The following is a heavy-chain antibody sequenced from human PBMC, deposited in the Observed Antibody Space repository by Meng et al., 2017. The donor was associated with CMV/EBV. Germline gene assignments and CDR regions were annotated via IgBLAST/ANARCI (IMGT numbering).Heavy chain of an antibody. V-gene: IGHV4-38-2*02. CDR1: GYSISSGYY. Sequence: SETLSLTCTVSGYSISSGYYWGWIRQPPGKGLEWIGSIYHSGSTYYNPSLKSRVTISVDTSKNQFSLKLSSVTAADTAVYYCARERGFVVVVPAANGPFDYWDQGTLVTVSS. CDR3: ARERGFVVVVPAANGPFDY. J-gene: IGHJ4*02. CDR2: IYHSGST. D-gene: IGHD2-2*01.